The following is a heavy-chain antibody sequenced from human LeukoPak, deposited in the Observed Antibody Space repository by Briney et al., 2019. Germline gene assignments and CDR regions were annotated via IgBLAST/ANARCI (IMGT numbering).Heavy chain of an antibody. Sequence: AGGSLRLSCAASGFTFSSYSMNWVRQAPGKGLEWVSSISSSSSYIYYADSVKGRFTISRDNAKNSLYLQMNSLRAEDTAVYYCYGSGSYYNVDDFDYWGQGTLVTVSS. CDR2: ISSSSSYI. CDR1: GFTFSSYS. D-gene: IGHD3-10*01. V-gene: IGHV3-21*01. J-gene: IGHJ4*02. CDR3: YGSGSYYNVDDFDY.